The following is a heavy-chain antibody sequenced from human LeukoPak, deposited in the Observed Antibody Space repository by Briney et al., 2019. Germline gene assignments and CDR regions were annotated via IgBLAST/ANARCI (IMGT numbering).Heavy chain of an antibody. CDR1: GGSISSSSYY. D-gene: IGHD3-10*01. J-gene: IGHJ4*02. V-gene: IGHV4-39*01. Sequence: SETLSLTCTVSGGSISSSSYYWGWIRQPPGKGLEWIGGIYYSGSTYYNPSLKSRVTISVDTSKNQFSLKLSSVTAADTAVYYCARLAPEYGSGSDYWGQGTLVTVSS. CDR3: ARLAPEYGSGSDY. CDR2: IYYSGST.